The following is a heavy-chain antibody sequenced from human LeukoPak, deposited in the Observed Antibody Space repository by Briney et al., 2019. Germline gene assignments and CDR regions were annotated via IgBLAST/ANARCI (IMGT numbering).Heavy chain of an antibody. J-gene: IGHJ6*02. V-gene: IGHV3-15*01. CDR2: ITSKTDGGTT. D-gene: IGHD3-10*01. Sequence: GGSLRLSCAASGFTFSNAWMSWVRQAPGKGLEWVGRITSKTDGGTTDYAAPVKGRFTISRDDSKNTLYLQMNSLRAEDTAVYYCAKGQDGSGSSFYYYYYGMDVWGQGTTVTVSS. CDR1: GFTFSNAW. CDR3: AKGQDGSGSSFYYYYYGMDV.